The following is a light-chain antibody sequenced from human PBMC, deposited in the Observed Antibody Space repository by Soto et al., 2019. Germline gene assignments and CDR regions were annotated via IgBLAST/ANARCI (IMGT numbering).Light chain of an antibody. Sequence: ENVLTQSPAILSLSPGERVTRSCRASHSISNNYLAWYQQKPGQAPRVLIYGASSRATGIPDRFSGSGSGTDVTLTISRLQPEDFALYYCQQYCRSLHTFGRGTKLEIK. J-gene: IGKJ2*01. CDR3: QQYCRSLHT. CDR1: HSISNNY. CDR2: GAS. V-gene: IGKV3-20*01.